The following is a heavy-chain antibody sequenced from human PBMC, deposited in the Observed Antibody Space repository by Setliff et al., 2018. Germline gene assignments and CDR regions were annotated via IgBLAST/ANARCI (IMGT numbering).Heavy chain of an antibody. CDR2: IRFDGRKQ. CDR3: AKFSRYTDSQGEFGF. V-gene: IGHV3-30*02. Sequence: PGGSLRLSCAASGFNFSSFGMHWVRQTPGKGLEWIGHIRFDGRKQNYADSVTGRFTVSRDNSKSTVYLLLNGLTVDDTAMYYCAKFSRYTDSQGEFGFWGQGALVTVSS. CDR1: GFNFSSFG. J-gene: IGHJ1*01. D-gene: IGHD1-20*01.